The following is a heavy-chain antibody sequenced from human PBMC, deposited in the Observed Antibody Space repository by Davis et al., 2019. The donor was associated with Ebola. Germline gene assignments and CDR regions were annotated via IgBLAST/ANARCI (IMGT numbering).Heavy chain of an antibody. Sequence: ASVKVSCKASGYTFTSYYMHWVRQAPGQRLEWMGWISAYNGNTNYAQKLQGRVTMTRNTSISTAYMELSSLRSEDTAVYYCASGLWGSRGMDVWGKGTTVTVSS. CDR2: ISAYNGNT. J-gene: IGHJ6*04. D-gene: IGHD3-16*01. V-gene: IGHV1-8*02. CDR3: ASGLWGSRGMDV. CDR1: GYTFTSYY.